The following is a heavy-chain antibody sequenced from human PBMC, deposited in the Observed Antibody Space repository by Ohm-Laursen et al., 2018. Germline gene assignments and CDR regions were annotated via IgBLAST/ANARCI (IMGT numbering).Heavy chain of an antibody. V-gene: IGHV3-21*03. CDR2: ISSSSSYI. Sequence: SLRLSCSASGFTFSSYAMTWVRRAPGKGLEWVSSISSSSSYIYYADSVKGRFTISRDNAKNSLYLQMNSLRAEDTAVYYCARDDSSGYYHYYYYYGMDVWGQGTTVTVSS. CDR3: ARDDSSGYYHYYYYYGMDV. CDR1: GFTFSSYA. D-gene: IGHD3-22*01. J-gene: IGHJ6*02.